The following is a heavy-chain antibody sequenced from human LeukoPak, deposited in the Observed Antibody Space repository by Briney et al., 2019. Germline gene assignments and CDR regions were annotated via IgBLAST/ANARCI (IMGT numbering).Heavy chain of an antibody. D-gene: IGHD2-8*01. CDR2: INPNSGGT. CDR1: GYTFSAYY. CDR3: VREVVLMVYAVGY. J-gene: IGHJ4*02. V-gene: IGHV1-2*02. Sequence: GASVKVSCKASGYTFSAYYMHWVRQAPGQGLEWMGWINPNSGGTNYAQKFQGRVTMTRDTSISTAYMELSRLRSDDTAVYYCVREVVLMVYAVGYWGQGTLVTVSS.